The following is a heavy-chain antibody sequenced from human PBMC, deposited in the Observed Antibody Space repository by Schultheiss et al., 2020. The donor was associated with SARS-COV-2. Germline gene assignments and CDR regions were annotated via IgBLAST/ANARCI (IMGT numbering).Heavy chain of an antibody. CDR3: ASFGSDGDYVPY. J-gene: IGHJ4*02. Sequence: GESLKISCAASGFTFSSYWMHWVRQAPGKGLEFVASIRSSGRDIYYADSMQGRFTVSRDNANNSLYLQMHSLRVEDTAVYYCASFGSDGDYVPYWGQGTLVTVSS. CDR2: IRSSGRDI. CDR1: GFTFSSYW. V-gene: IGHV3-21*04. D-gene: IGHD4-17*01.